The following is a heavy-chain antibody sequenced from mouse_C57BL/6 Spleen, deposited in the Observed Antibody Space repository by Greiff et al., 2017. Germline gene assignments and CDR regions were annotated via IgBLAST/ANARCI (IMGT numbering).Heavy chain of an antibody. Sequence: VQLQQSGAELVKPGASVKLSCKASGYTFTEYTIHWVKQRSGQGLEWIGWFYPGSGSIKYNEKFKDKATLTADKSSSTVYMELRRVTAEDSAGYFWARREGSFDGYYAMEDWGQGTSVTVSS. CDR3: ARREGSFDGYYAMED. CDR2: FYPGSGSI. CDR1: GYTFTEYT. J-gene: IGHJ4*01. V-gene: IGHV1-62-2*01. D-gene: IGHD2-3*01.